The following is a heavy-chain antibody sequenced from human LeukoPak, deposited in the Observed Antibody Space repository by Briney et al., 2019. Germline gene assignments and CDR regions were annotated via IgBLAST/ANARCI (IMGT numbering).Heavy chain of an antibody. Sequence: GGSLRLSCAASGFTFSDYYMSWIRQAPGKGLEWVSYISSSGSTIYYADSVKGRFTISRDNSKNTLYLQMNSLRAEDTAVYYCAKEYYSGSFGDYWGQGTLVTVSS. CDR3: AKEYYSGSFGDY. CDR1: GFTFSDYY. D-gene: IGHD1-26*01. CDR2: ISSSGSTI. J-gene: IGHJ4*02. V-gene: IGHV3-11*01.